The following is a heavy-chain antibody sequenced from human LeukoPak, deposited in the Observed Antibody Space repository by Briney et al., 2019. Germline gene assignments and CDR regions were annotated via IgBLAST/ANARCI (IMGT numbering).Heavy chain of an antibody. J-gene: IGHJ5*02. Sequence: ASVKVSCKASGYTFTGYYMHWVRQAPGQGLEWMGWINPNSGGTNYAQKFQGRVTMTRDTSISTAYMELSRLRSDDTAVYYCARDRSSTTNDGFDPWGQGTLVTVSS. D-gene: IGHD2-2*01. V-gene: IGHV1-2*02. CDR2: INPNSGGT. CDR1: GYTFTGYY. CDR3: ARDRSSTTNDGFDP.